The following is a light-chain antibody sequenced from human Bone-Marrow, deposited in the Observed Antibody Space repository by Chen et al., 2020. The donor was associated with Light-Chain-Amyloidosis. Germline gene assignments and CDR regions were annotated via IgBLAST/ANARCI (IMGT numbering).Light chain of an antibody. CDR1: KIGSTS. CDR2: DDS. Sequence: SYVLTQPSSVSVAQGQTATIACGGNKIGSTSVHWYQQTPGQAPLLVVDDDSDRPSGIPERLSGSNCGNTATLTMSRVEDGDEADYYCQVWDRSSDRPVFGGGTKLTVL. J-gene: IGLJ3*02. V-gene: IGLV3-21*02. CDR3: QVWDRSSDRPV.